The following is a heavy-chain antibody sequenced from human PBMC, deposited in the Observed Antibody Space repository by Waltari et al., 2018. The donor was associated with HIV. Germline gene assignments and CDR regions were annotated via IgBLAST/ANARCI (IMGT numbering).Heavy chain of an antibody. CDR3: ARTIFGVMITSDFFYGMDV. CDR2: ISFDGNNA. V-gene: IGHV3-30-3*01. CDR1: GFIFGDYA. D-gene: IGHD3-3*01. Sequence: QEQLVESGGGVAQPGRSLRLSCSASGFIFGDYAMHWVRKAPGKGLEWVGLISFDGNNAYYADSVKGRFTISRDNSKNTMSLQMNSLRSDDTALYYCARTIFGVMITSDFFYGMDVWGQGTTVTVS. J-gene: IGHJ6*02.